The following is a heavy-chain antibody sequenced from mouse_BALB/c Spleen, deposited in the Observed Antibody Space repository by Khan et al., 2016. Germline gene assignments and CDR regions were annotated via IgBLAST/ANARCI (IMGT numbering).Heavy chain of an antibody. CDR1: GFNIKDYY. J-gene: IGHJ3*01. CDR2: IDPENGNT. Sequence: VPLQPSGAELVRPGALVKLSCKASGFNIKDYYMHWVKQRPEQGLEWIGWIDPENGNTIYDPKFQGKASITADTSSTTAYLQLSSLTSEDTAVYYCALDGSWFAYWGQGTLVTVSA. V-gene: IGHV14-1*02. CDR3: ALDGSWFAY. D-gene: IGHD2-3*01.